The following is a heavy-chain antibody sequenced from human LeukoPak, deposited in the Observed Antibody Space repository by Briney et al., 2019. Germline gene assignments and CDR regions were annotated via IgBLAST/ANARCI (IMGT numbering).Heavy chain of an antibody. CDR2: IYYSGST. Sequence: PSETLSLTCTVSGGSISSSSYYWGWIRQPPGKGLEWIGSIYYSGSTYYNPSLKSRVTISVDTSKNQFSLKLSSVTAADTAVYYCARSVRKEDAFDIWGQGTMVTVSX. V-gene: IGHV4-39*01. CDR3: ARSVRKEDAFDI. CDR1: GGSISSSSYY. D-gene: IGHD2-8*01. J-gene: IGHJ3*02.